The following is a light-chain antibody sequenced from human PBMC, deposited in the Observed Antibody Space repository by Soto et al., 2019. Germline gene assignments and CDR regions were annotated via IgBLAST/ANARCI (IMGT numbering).Light chain of an antibody. Sequence: QSALTQPASVSGSPGQSITISCTGTRSDVGSYNLVSWSQQHPGKAPKLMIYEGSKRPSGVSNRFSGSTSGNTASLTISGRQAEEAADYYRCSYAGSRVFGGGTKLTVL. J-gene: IGLJ3*02. CDR2: EGS. CDR3: CSYAGSRV. CDR1: RSDVGSYNL. V-gene: IGLV2-23*01.